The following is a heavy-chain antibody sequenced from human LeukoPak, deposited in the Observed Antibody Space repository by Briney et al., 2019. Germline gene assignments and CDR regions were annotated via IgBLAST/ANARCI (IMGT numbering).Heavy chain of an antibody. CDR3: AAVPWFGEFRIDY. CDR2: ISAYNGNT. CDR1: GYTFTSYG. V-gene: IGHV1-18*01. D-gene: IGHD3-10*01. J-gene: IGHJ4*02. Sequence: ASEKVSCKASGYTFTSYGISWVRQAAGQGLEWMGWISAYNGNTNYAQKFQERVTITRDMSTSTAYMELSSLRSEDTAVYYCAAVPWFGEFRIDYWGQGTLVTVSS.